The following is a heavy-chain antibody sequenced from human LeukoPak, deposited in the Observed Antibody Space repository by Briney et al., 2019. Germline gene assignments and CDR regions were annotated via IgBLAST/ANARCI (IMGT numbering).Heavy chain of an antibody. J-gene: IGHJ4*02. CDR2: IFYLGST. D-gene: IGHD3-3*01. CDR3: AREFWSGSYSDK. V-gene: IGHV4-30-4*01. CDR1: GGSISSGNYY. Sequence: SETLSLTCTVSGGSISSGNYYWSWIRQPPGKGLEWIGYIFYLGSTYYNPSLRSRVSISVDTSKNEFSLKLSSVTAADTAVYYCAREFWSGSYSDKWGQGTLVTVSS.